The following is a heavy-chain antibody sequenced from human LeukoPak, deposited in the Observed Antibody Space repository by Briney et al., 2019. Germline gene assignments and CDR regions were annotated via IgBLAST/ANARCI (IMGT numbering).Heavy chain of an antibody. Sequence: GGSLRLSCAASGFTFSSYGMHWVRQAPGKGLEWVAFIRYDGSNKYYADSVKGRFTISRDNAKNSLYLQMNSLRAEDTAVYYCARYPGIAVAGGRNFDYWGQGTLVTVSS. CDR3: ARYPGIAVAGGRNFDY. CDR1: GFTFSSYG. J-gene: IGHJ4*02. V-gene: IGHV3-30*02. D-gene: IGHD6-19*01. CDR2: IRYDGSNK.